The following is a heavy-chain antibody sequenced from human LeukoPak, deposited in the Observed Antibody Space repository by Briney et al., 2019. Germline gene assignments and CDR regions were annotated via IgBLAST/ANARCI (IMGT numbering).Heavy chain of an antibody. Sequence: PSETLSLTCAVYGGSFSGYSWSWIRQSPGKGLEWIGEINYSGSTNSNPSLKSRVTISVDTSKNQFSLKLSSVTAADTAVYYCASHSSYVSPFRSWGRGPLVTVSP. V-gene: IGHV4-34*01. CDR2: INYSGST. CDR1: GGSFSGYS. D-gene: IGHD3-10*02. J-gene: IGHJ5*02. CDR3: ASHSSYVSPFRS.